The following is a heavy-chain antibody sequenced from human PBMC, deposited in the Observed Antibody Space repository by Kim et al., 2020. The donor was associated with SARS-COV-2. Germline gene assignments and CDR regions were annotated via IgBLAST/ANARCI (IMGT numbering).Heavy chain of an antibody. CDR1: GFTFSRYG. Sequence: GGSLRLSCAASGFTFSRYGIHWVRQAPGKGLEWVAVISYDGSNKYYGDSVKGRFTISRDNSKNTLYLQMNSLRAEDTAVYYCARAGDCTSSSCYLDWWG. V-gene: IGHV3-30*03. J-gene: IGHJ4*01. D-gene: IGHD2-2*01. CDR2: ISYDGSNK. CDR3: ARAGDCTSSSCYLDW.